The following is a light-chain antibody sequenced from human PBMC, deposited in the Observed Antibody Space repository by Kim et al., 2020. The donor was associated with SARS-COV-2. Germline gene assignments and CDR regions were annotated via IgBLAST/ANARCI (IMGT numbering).Light chain of an antibody. CDR2: DAS. CDR1: QSVNSY. J-gene: IGKJ2*01. CDR3: QQRSNWPMYT. Sequence: LAPGERAALPCRASQSVNSYLAWYQQKPGRAPRLLIYDASSRATGIPARFSGSGSGTDFTLTISSLEPEDFAVYYCQQRSNWPMYTFGQGTKLEI. V-gene: IGKV3-11*01.